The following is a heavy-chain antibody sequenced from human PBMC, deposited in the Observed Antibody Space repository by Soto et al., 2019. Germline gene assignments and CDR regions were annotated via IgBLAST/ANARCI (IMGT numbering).Heavy chain of an antibody. CDR3: ARGTGYDYGGNSRVDY. J-gene: IGHJ4*02. CDR1: GGSISSGDYY. CDR2: IYYSGST. D-gene: IGHD4-17*01. Sequence: QVQLQESGPGLVKPSQTLSLTCTVSGGSISSGDYYWSWIRQPPGKGLEWIGYIYYSGSTYYNPSLKSRVTISVDTSKNQFSLKLSSVTAADTAVYYCARGTGYDYGGNSRVDYWGQGTLVTVSS. V-gene: IGHV4-30-4*01.